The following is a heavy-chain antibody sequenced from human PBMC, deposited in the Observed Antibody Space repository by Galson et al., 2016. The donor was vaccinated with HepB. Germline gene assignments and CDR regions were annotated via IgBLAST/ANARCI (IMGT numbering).Heavy chain of an antibody. Sequence: SLRLSCAASGFTFSTYVLHWVRQAPGKGLEWLAVISYDGNNKYYADSVKGRFTISRDNSKNTLYLEMNSLRVEDTAVFYCARSLGWYFDVWGRGTLVTVSS. CDR1: GFTFSTYV. V-gene: IGHV3-30-3*01. CDR3: ARSLGWYFDV. CDR2: ISYDGNNK. J-gene: IGHJ2*01. D-gene: IGHD6-6*01.